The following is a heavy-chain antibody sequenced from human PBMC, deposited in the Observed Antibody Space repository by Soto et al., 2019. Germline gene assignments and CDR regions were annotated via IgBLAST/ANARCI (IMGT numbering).Heavy chain of an antibody. J-gene: IGHJ4*02. D-gene: IGHD6-6*01. CDR3: AKPGEYSSSYFDY. V-gene: IGHV3-23*01. Sequence: VGSVRLSCAASGFTFSSYAMSWVRQAPGKGLEWVSAISGSGGSTYYADSVKGRFTISRDNSKNTLYLQMNSLRAEDTAVYYCAKPGEYSSSYFDYWGQGTLVTVSS. CDR2: ISGSGGST. CDR1: GFTFSSYA.